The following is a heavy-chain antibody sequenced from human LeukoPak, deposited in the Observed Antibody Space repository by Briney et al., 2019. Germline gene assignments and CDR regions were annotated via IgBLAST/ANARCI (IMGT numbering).Heavy chain of an antibody. J-gene: IGHJ4*02. CDR3: AKLYSDSLWTQFDY. CDR2: ISGSGGST. CDR1: GFTFNSYA. D-gene: IGHD3-16*01. Sequence: GGSLRLSCAASGFTFNSYAMSWVRQAPGKGLEWVSSISGSGGSTYYADSVKGRFTISRDNSKNTLYLQMNSLRVDDTAVYYCAKLYSDSLWTQFDYWGQGTLVTVSS. V-gene: IGHV3-23*01.